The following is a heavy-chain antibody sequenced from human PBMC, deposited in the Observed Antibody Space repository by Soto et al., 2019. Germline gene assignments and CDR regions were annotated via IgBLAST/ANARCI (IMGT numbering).Heavy chain of an antibody. CDR3: TRDPMGTGYPLFDY. D-gene: IGHD3-9*01. CDR2: IRSKAYGGTT. Sequence: GGSLRLSCTASGFTFGDYAMSWFRQAPGKGLEWVGFIRSKAYGGTTEYAASVIGRFTISRDDSKSIAYLQMNSLKTEDTAVYYCTRDPMGTGYPLFDYWGQVTLVTVSS. J-gene: IGHJ4*02. CDR1: GFTFGDYA. V-gene: IGHV3-49*03.